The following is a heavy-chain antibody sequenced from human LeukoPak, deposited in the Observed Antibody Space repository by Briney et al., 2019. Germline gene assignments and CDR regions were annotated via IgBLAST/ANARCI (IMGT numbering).Heavy chain of an antibody. CDR2: INQDGSEK. Sequence: PGGSLSLSSAASGFTFRTYDMNWVRRAPGKGLEWVANINQDGSEKYYVDSVKGRFSISRDNAKNSLSLQMNSLRAEDTAVYYCARGKYSHHFWGQASLVTVSS. CDR1: GFTFRTYD. D-gene: IGHD2-21*01. J-gene: IGHJ4*02. CDR3: ARGKYSHHF. V-gene: IGHV3-7*04.